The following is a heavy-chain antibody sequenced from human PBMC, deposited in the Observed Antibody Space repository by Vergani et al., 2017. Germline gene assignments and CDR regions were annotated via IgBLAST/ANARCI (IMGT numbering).Heavy chain of an antibody. V-gene: IGHV3-74*01. Sequence: DVHLAESGGGFFQPGGSLRLSCSASGFSFNSYWMHWVRQVPGKGLLWCSRIKSDGSITVYADSVKGRFTISKDISKNTLYLQMNSLRGDDTAVYYCARETRDTPSSLDYWGQGTLVTVSS. CDR1: GFSFNSYW. CDR3: ARETRDTPSSLDY. J-gene: IGHJ4*02. D-gene: IGHD5-24*01. CDR2: IKSDGSIT.